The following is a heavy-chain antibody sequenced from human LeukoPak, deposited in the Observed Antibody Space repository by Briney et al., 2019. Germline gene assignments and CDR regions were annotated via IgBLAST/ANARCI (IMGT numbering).Heavy chain of an antibody. D-gene: IGHD3-10*01. CDR1: GGSISSGGYY. Sequence: SETLSLTCTVSGGSISSGGYYWSWIRQHPGKGLEWTGYIYYSGSTYYNPSLKSRVTISVDTSKNQFSLKLSSVTAADTAVYYCAREGSGSPQPFDAFDIWGQGTMVTVSS. V-gene: IGHV4-31*03. J-gene: IGHJ3*02. CDR3: AREGSGSPQPFDAFDI. CDR2: IYYSGST.